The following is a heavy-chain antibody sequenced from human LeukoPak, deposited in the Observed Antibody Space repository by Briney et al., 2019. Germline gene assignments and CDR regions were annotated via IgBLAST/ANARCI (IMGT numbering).Heavy chain of an antibody. Sequence: GGSLSLSCAASGFTFSSYAMSWVRQAPGKGLEWVSVISGSGGSTYYADSVKGRFTISRDNSKNTLYLQMNSLRAEDTAVYYCANLRYFDWLQKSTFDYWGQGTLVTVSS. CDR1: GFTFSSYA. CDR2: ISGSGGST. V-gene: IGHV3-23*01. J-gene: IGHJ4*02. CDR3: ANLRYFDWLQKSTFDY. D-gene: IGHD3-9*01.